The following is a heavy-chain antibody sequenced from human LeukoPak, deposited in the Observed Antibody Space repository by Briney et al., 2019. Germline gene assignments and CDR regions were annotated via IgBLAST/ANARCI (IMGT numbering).Heavy chain of an antibody. CDR3: ARHRGSSSSRLDY. Sequence: PSETLSLTCTVSGGSISSSSYYWGWIRQPPGKGLEWIGSIYYSGSTYYNPSLKSRVTISVDTSKNQFSLKLSSVTAADTAVYYCARHRGSSSSRLDYWGQGTLVTVSS. J-gene: IGHJ4*02. CDR1: GGSISSSSYY. CDR2: IYYSGST. V-gene: IGHV4-39*01. D-gene: IGHD6-6*01.